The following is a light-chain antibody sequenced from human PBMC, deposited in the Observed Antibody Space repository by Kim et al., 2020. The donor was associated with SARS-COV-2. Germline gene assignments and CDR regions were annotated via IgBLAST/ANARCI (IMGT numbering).Light chain of an antibody. CDR1: QTVRSGY. CDR2: GAS. V-gene: IGKV3-20*01. J-gene: IGKJ2*01. CDR3: QQYVRSPMFT. Sequence: EIVLTQSPGTLSLSPGERATLSCRASQTVRSGYLAWYQQRPGQGPRLLIYGASSRATGIPDRFSGSGSGTDFTLTITRLEPEDSAVYYCQQYVRSPMFTFGQGTKLEI.